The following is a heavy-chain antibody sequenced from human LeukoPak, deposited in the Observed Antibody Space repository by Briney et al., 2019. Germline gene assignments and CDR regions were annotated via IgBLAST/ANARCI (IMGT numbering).Heavy chain of an antibody. CDR3: ASKPRGYSYGFYYYGMDV. J-gene: IGHJ6*02. V-gene: IGHV4-34*01. CDR1: GGSFSGYY. Sequence: PSETLSLTCAVYGGSFSGYYWSWIRQPPGKGLEWIGEIDHSGNTNYNPSLKSRVTISVDTSKNQFSLKLSSVTAADTAVYYCASKPRGYSYGFYYYGMDVWGQGTTVTVSS. D-gene: IGHD5-18*01. CDR2: IDHSGNT.